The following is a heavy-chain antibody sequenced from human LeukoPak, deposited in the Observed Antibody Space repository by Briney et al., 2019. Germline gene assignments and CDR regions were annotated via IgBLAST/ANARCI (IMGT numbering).Heavy chain of an antibody. Sequence: GGSLRISCAASAFTFSKYWMLWVRQAPGKGLESVSRINTDGTVTTYADSVKGRFTVSRDNADNTMFLQMNSVRDEDTAVYYCATKQWLAPPPDSWGQGTPVTVSS. J-gene: IGHJ4*02. V-gene: IGHV3-74*01. D-gene: IGHD6-19*01. CDR1: AFTFSKYW. CDR2: INTDGTVT. CDR3: ATKQWLAPPPDS.